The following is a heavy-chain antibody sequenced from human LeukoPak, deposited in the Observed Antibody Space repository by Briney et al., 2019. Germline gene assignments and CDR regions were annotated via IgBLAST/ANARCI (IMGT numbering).Heavy chain of an antibody. Sequence: PSETLSLTCTVSGNSISSGYYWGWIRQPPGKGLEWIGSVIHSGSTYYNPSLKSRVAISVDTSKNQFSLKLSSVTAADTAVYYCARRDYDILTGHQALFDYWGQGTLVTVSS. CDR2: VIHSGST. D-gene: IGHD3-9*01. J-gene: IGHJ4*02. CDR3: ARRDYDILTGHQALFDY. CDR1: GNSISSGYY. V-gene: IGHV4-38-2*02.